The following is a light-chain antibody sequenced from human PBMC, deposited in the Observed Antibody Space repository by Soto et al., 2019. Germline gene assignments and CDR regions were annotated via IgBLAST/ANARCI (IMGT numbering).Light chain of an antibody. CDR2: DVS. V-gene: IGLV2-14*01. CDR3: SSYTSSSTLV. J-gene: IGLJ2*01. Sequence: QSVLTQPASVSGSPGQSITISCTGTSSDVGGYNYVSWYQQHPGKAPKLLMYDVSYRPSGVSNRFSGSKSGNTPSLTISGLQAEDEADYYCSSYTSSSTLVFGGGTKLTVL. CDR1: SSDVGGYNY.